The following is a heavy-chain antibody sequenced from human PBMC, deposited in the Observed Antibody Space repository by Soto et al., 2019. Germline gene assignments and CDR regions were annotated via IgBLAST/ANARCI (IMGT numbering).Heavy chain of an antibody. D-gene: IGHD3-22*01. CDR3: ARHYYDSSGYYPPRWFDP. CDR2: IYYSGST. Sequence: SLTCTVSGGSISSYYWSWIRQPPGKGLEWIGYIYYSGSTNYNPSLKSRVTISVDTSKNQFSLKLSSVTAADTAVYYCARHYYDSSGYYPPRWFDPWGQGTLVTVS. CDR1: GGSISSYY. J-gene: IGHJ5*02. V-gene: IGHV4-59*01.